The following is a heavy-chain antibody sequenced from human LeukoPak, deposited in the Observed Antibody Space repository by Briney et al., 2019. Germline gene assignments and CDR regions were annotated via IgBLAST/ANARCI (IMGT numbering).Heavy chain of an antibody. CDR1: VFTFSSYS. D-gene: IGHD5-18*01. CDR2: ISSGSKYM. J-gene: IGHJ4*02. V-gene: IGHV3-21*01. Sequence: GGSLRLSCAASVFTFSSYSMNWVRQAPGKGLEWVSSISSGSKYMYNADSVKGRFTISRDNAKNSLYLQMNSLRAEDTAVYYCARALSYSYGSMDFWGQGTLVIVSS. CDR3: ARALSYSYGSMDF.